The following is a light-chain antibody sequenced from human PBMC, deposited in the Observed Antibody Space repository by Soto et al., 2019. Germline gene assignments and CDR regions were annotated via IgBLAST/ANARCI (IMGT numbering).Light chain of an antibody. CDR1: QSISSW. Sequence: DIQMTQPPSTLSASVGDRVTITCRASQSISSWLAWYQQKPGKAPKLLIYDASNLEAGVPARFSGSGSGTEFALTIGSLQPDDFATYYCQQYDSYSPLTFGGGTKVEIK. CDR3: QQYDSYSPLT. J-gene: IGKJ4*01. CDR2: DAS. V-gene: IGKV1-5*01.